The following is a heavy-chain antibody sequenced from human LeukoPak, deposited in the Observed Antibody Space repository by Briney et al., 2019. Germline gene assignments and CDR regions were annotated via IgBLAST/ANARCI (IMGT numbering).Heavy chain of an antibody. D-gene: IGHD3-10*01. J-gene: IGHJ3*02. Sequence: PGGSLRLSCAASGFTFSSYWMHWVRQAPGKGLVWVSRINSDGSSTSYADSVKGRFTISRDNAKNTLYLQMNSLRAEDTAVYYCARXGGMVQGVGDAFDIWGQGTMVTVSS. V-gene: IGHV3-74*01. CDR1: GFTFSSYW. CDR2: INSDGSST. CDR3: ARXGGMVQGVGDAFDI.